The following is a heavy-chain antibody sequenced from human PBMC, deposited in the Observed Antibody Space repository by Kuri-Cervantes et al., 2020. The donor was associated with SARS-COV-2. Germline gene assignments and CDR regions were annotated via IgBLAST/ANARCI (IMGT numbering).Heavy chain of an antibody. D-gene: IGHD6-6*01. J-gene: IGHJ6*02. CDR1: GFTFDDYA. Sequence: GESLMISCAASGFTFDDYAMHWDRQAPGKGLEWVSGSSWNSGSIGYADSVKGRFTISRDNVKNSLYLQMNSLRAEDTALYYCAKGHFVRSSYYYGMDVWGQGTTVTVSS. V-gene: IGHV3-9*01. CDR2: SSWNSGSI. CDR3: AKGHFVRSSYYYGMDV.